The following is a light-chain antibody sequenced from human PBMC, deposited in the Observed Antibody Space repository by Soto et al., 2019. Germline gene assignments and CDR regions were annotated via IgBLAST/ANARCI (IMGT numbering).Light chain of an antibody. Sequence: QSVLTQPASVSGSPGQSIAVACTVVRTDFYGYCYGSWYRQHPCQSPQLIIYDVYNRPSGVSHRFSGSKSGDTASLTISGLQAEDEADYYCTSYTSSNPFYVFGTGTKVT. V-gene: IGLV2-14*03. CDR1: RTDFYGYCY. CDR2: DVY. J-gene: IGLJ1*01. CDR3: TSYTSSNPFYV.